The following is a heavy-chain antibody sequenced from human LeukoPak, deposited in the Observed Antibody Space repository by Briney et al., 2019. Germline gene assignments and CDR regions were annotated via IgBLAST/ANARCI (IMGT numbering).Heavy chain of an antibody. CDR3: ARGVQGHLVPASSTMDV. D-gene: IGHD2-15*01. CDR1: GYTFTSYV. V-gene: IGHV1-3*01. J-gene: IGHJ6*02. Sequence: EASVKVSCKASGYTFTSYVIHWVRQAPGQRLEWMGWINAGNGNTKYSQNFQGRVTITRDTSATTAYMELSSLRSEDTAVYYCARGVQGHLVPASSTMDVWGQGTTVTVSS. CDR2: INAGNGNT.